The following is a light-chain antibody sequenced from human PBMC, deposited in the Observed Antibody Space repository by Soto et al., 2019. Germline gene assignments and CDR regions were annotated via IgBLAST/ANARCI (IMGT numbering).Light chain of an antibody. Sequence: QSVLTQPPSVSGAPGQRVTISCAGSRSDIGAWGYVHWYQVLPGTAPQVLIYGNINRPSGVSDRFSGSKSGTSASLAITGLQADDEADYYCQSYDTSLRVSVFGPGTKVNVL. J-gene: IGLJ1*01. V-gene: IGLV1-40*01. CDR3: QSYDTSLRVSV. CDR2: GNI. CDR1: RSDIGAWGY.